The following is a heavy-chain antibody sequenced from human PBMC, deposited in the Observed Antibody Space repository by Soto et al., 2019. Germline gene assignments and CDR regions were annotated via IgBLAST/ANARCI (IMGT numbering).Heavy chain of an antibody. Sequence: GGPLRLSCVASGFTFSAFGMHWLRQVPGKGREWLAVISDDAETDFHADSVKGRFTVSGDNLKETLYLQMNGLTTDDSGVYCCAKAPFRRPYYFYGMDVWGQGTTVTVSS. V-gene: IGHV3-30*18. CDR2: ISDDAETD. CDR3: AKAPFRRPYYFYGMDV. J-gene: IGHJ6*02. D-gene: IGHD3-10*01. CDR1: GFTFSAFG.